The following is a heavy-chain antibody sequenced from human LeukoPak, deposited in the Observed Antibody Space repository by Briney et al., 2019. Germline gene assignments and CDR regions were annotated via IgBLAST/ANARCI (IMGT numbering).Heavy chain of an antibody. CDR1: GGTFSSYA. V-gene: IGHV1-69*13. Sequence: SVKVSCKASGGTFSSYAISWVRQAPGQGLEWMGGIIPIFGTPDYAQKFQGRVTITADESTSIAYMELSRLRFEDTAVYYCARQGYTNNLGGYFGDKDDGFDLWGQGTMVTVSS. CDR3: ARQGYTNNLGGYFGDKDDGFDL. J-gene: IGHJ3*01. CDR2: IIPIFGTP. D-gene: IGHD3-9*01.